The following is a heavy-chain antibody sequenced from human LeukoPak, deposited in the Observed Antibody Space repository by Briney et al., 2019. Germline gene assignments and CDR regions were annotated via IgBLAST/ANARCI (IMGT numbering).Heavy chain of an antibody. CDR3: ATSGSYGLLDY. V-gene: IGHV4-59*01. J-gene: IGHJ4*02. D-gene: IGHD1-26*01. CDR2: IYYSGST. CDR1: GGSISSYY. Sequence: SETLSLTCTVSGGSISSYYWSWIRQPPGKGLEWIGYIYYSGSTNYNPSLKSRVTISVDTSKNQFSLKLSSVTAADTAVYYCATSGSYGLLDYWGQGTLLTVSS.